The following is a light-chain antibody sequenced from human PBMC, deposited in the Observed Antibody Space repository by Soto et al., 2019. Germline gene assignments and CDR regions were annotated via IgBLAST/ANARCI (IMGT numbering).Light chain of an antibody. CDR3: ATWDDTLSVPV. CDR1: TSNIGDNY. Sequence: QSVLTQPPSASGTPRQRVTISCSGTTSNIGDNYVYWYEQLPGTAPKLLIYSNDQRPSGVPDLFTGSKSGTSASLAISGRLSEDDADYYGATWDDTLSVPVVGGGAKLTV. V-gene: IGLV1-47*02. J-gene: IGLJ3*02. CDR2: SND.